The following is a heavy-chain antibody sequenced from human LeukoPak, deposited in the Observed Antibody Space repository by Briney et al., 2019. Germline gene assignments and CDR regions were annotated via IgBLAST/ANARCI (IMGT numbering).Heavy chain of an antibody. Sequence: GGSLRLSCAASGFTFNTNAMSWVRQAPGKGLEWVTAISGRTGGTYYADSVKGRFTISRDNSKSTLYLQMDSLRAEDTAVYYCAKCGNSGCHLIDYWGQGTLVTVSS. CDR1: GFTFNTNA. CDR3: AKCGNSGCHLIDY. D-gene: IGHD5-12*01. J-gene: IGHJ4*02. CDR2: ISGRTGGT. V-gene: IGHV3-23*01.